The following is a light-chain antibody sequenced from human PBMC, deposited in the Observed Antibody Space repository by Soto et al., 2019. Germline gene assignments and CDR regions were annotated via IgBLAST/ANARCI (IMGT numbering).Light chain of an antibody. CDR1: QSVSSN. V-gene: IGKV3-15*01. J-gene: IGKJ5*01. CDR2: AAS. CDR3: QQYNNWPIT. Sequence: DKVMTQSPATLSVSPGETATLSCRASQSVSSNLAWYQQKPGQAPRLLIYAASTRATDIPARFSGRGSGTGFPLPLRSLQFEDFAIYFCQQYNNWPITFGQGTRLEIK.